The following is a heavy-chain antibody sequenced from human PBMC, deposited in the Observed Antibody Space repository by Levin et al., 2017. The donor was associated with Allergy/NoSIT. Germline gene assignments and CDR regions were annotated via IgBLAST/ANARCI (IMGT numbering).Heavy chain of an antibody. CDR1: GFTFSDYY. Sequence: GGSLRLSCAASGFTFSDYYMSWIRQAPGKGLEWVSYISRGGSAIKSADSVKGRFTMSRDNAKNSLYLHMNSLRAEDTAVYYCAWTKFINHLDSSGYYSYWGQGTLVTVSS. V-gene: IGHV3-11*01. J-gene: IGHJ4*02. CDR3: AWTKFINHLDSSGYYSY. D-gene: IGHD3-22*01. CDR2: ISRGGSAI.